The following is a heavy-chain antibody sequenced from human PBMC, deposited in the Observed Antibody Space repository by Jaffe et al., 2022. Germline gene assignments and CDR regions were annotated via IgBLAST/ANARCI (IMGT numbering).Heavy chain of an antibody. V-gene: IGHV3-15*01. CDR2: IKSKTDGGTT. J-gene: IGHJ4*02. CDR1: GFTFSNAW. CDR3: TTHSGYYLYYFDY. Sequence: EVQLVESGGGLVKPGGSLRLSCAASGFTFSNAWMSWVRQAPGKGLEWVGRIKSKTDGGTTDYAAPVKGRFTISRDDSKNTLYLQMNSLKTEDTAVYYCTTHSGYYLYYFDYWGQGTLVTVSS. D-gene: IGHD3-22*01.